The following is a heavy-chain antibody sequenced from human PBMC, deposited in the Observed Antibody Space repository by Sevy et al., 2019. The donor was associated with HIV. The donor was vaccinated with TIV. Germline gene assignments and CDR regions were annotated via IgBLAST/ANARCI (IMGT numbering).Heavy chain of an antibody. CDR2: IYSGGST. CDR1: GFTVSSNY. V-gene: IGHV3-66*01. D-gene: IGHD1-26*01. CDR3: ARGPPPRGSPSEFDY. Sequence: GGSLRLSCAASGFTVSSNYMSWVRQAPGKGLEWVSVIYSGGSTYYADSVKGRFTISRDNSKNTLYLQMNSLRAEDTAVYYCARGPPPRGSPSEFDYWGQGTLVTVSS. J-gene: IGHJ4*02.